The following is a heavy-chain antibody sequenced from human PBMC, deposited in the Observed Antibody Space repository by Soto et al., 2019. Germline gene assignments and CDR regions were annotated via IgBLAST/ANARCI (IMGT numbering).Heavy chain of an antibody. CDR3: TTDRGRRAGYAQDY. Sequence: EVQLVESGGGLVKPGGSLRLSCAASGFTFSDAWMSWVRQAPGKGLEWVGRIKSKTDGGTTDYAAPVKGRFTISRDDSKDTLYLQKNSLKTDDTAVYYCTTDRGRRAGYAQDYWGQGTLVTVSS. CDR1: GFTFSDAW. J-gene: IGHJ4*02. V-gene: IGHV3-15*01. D-gene: IGHD5-18*01. CDR2: IKSKTDGGTT.